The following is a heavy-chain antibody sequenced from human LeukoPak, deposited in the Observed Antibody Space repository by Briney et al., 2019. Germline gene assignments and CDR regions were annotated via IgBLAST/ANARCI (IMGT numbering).Heavy chain of an antibody. CDR3: ARVRVATTYYFDY. CDR2: IYSGGST. CDR1: GSTVSSNC. D-gene: IGHD5-12*01. J-gene: IGHJ4*02. Sequence: PGGSLRLSCAASGSTVSSNCMSWVRQAPGKGLEWVSVIYSGGSTFYADSVKGRFTISRDNSKNTLYLQTNSLRAEDTAVYYCARVRVATTYYFDYWGQGTLVTVSS. V-gene: IGHV3-66*02.